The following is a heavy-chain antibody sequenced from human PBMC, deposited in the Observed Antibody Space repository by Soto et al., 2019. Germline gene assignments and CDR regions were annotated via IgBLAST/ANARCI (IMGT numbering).Heavy chain of an antibody. CDR1: GGSISSFY. V-gene: IGHV4-59*01. Sequence: SETLSLTCTVSGGSISSFYWSWIRQPPGKGLEWIGYIYYSGGTNYNPSLKSRISISIDTSKNQFSLRVTSVTAADTAVYYCATAPGYSLDVWGQGTTVTVSS. J-gene: IGHJ6*02. CDR2: IYYSGGT. CDR3: ATAPGYSLDV.